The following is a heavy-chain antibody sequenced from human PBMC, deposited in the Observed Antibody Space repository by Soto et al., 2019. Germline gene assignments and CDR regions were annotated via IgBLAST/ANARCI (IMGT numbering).Heavy chain of an antibody. V-gene: IGHV3-33*01. CDR1: GFTFSSYG. CDR3: ATVTYGSGSYYSFDI. J-gene: IGHJ3*02. CDR2: IWYDGSNK. Sequence: QVQLVESGGGVVQPGRSLRLSCAASGFTFSSYGMHWVRHAPGKGLEWVAVIWYDGSNKYYADSVKGRFTISRDNSKNTLYRQINSLRAEDTAVYYCATVTYGSGSYYSFDIWGQGTIVTVSS. D-gene: IGHD3-10*01.